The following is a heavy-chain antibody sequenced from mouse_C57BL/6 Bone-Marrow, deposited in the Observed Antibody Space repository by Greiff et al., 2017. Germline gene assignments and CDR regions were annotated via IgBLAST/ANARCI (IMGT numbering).Heavy chain of an antibody. CDR1: GYSFTSYY. CDR2: IYPGSGNT. Sequence: QVQLQQSGPELVKPGASVKISCKASGYSFTSYYIHWVKQRPGQGLEWIGWIYPGSGNTKYNEKFKGKATLTADTSSSTAYMQLSSLTSEDSAVXYCAFITTVVSYWYFDVWGTGTTVTVSS. D-gene: IGHD1-1*01. J-gene: IGHJ1*03. V-gene: IGHV1-66*01. CDR3: AFITTVVSYWYFDV.